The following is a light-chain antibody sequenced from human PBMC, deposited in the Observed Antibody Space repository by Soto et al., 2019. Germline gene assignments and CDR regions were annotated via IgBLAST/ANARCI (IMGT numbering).Light chain of an antibody. Sequence: QMTQSPPTLSRSVRHTVTITCRACQDISSYLAWYQQKPGKAPKLLIHSASTLHSGVPFRFSGSGSGTEFTLTISGLQPEDFATYYCQQLNSYPPWTFGQGTKVDIK. CDR3: QQLNSYPPWT. CDR1: QDISSY. CDR2: SAS. J-gene: IGKJ1*01. V-gene: IGKV1-9*01.